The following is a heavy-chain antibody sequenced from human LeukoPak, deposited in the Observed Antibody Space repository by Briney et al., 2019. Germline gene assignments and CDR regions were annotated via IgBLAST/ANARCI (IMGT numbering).Heavy chain of an antibody. J-gene: IGHJ4*02. CDR3: AKAIAATGRWWIFDY. V-gene: IGHV3-23*01. Sequence: GGSLRLSCAASGFTFSNYDMGWVRRAPGEGLEWVSSISGSGSSTYYADSVKGRFTISRDNPKNAQYLQMSSLRAEDTAVYYCAKAIAATGRWWIFDYWGQGTLVTVSS. CDR1: GFTFSNYD. CDR2: ISGSGSST. D-gene: IGHD6-13*01.